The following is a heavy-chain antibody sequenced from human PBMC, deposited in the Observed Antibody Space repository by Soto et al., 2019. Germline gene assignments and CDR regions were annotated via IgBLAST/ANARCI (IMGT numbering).Heavy chain of an antibody. J-gene: IGHJ4*02. D-gene: IGHD1-26*01. V-gene: IGHV1-69*01. CDR1: GDSFSSYA. Sequence: QVQVVQSGAEVKKPGSSVKVSCKVSGDSFSSYAISWVRQAPGQGLEWMGGIIPILTTANYAQKFQDRATITADESTSTADMGVSSLTSEDTAVDYCARKAGWGNYYIRDFWGQGTLVTVSS. CDR3: ARKAGWGNYYIRDF. CDR2: IIPILTTA.